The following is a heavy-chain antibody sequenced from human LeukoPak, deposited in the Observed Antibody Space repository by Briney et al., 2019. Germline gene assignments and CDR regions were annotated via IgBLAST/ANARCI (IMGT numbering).Heavy chain of an antibody. CDR2: INPNSGGT. CDR3: ASLEVADPYR. Sequence: ASVKVSCKASGYTFSGHYLHWVRQAPGQGLEWMGRINPNSGGTNYAQKFQGRVTMTRDTSISTAYMELSRLRSDDTAVYYCASLEVADPYRWGQGTLVTVSS. V-gene: IGHV1-2*06. D-gene: IGHD6-19*01. J-gene: IGHJ4*02. CDR1: GYTFSGHY.